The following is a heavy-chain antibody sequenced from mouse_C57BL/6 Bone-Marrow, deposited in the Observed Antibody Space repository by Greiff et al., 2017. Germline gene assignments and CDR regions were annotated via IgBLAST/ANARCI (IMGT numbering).Heavy chain of an antibody. D-gene: IGHD2-10*02. CDR2: ISSGSSTI. V-gene: IGHV5-17*01. CDR1: GFTFSDYG. CDR3: ARRASNYGYFDV. Sequence: EVMLVESGGGLVKPGGSLKLSCAASGFTFSDYGMHWVRQAPEKGLEWVAYISSGSSTIYYADTVKGRITISRDNAKNTLFLQMTSLRSEDTAMYYCARRASNYGYFDVWGTGTTVTVSS. J-gene: IGHJ1*03.